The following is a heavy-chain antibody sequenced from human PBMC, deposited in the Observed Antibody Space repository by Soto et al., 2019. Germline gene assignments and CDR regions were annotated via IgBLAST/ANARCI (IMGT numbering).Heavy chain of an antibody. CDR2: ISCYNGKT. V-gene: IGHV1-18*03. D-gene: IGHD3-3*01. Sequence: QVQVVQSGDVVKETGASVRVSCKTSGYSFTAYGISWVRQAPGQGLEWMGWISCYNGKTKYAQKVQGRVTMTTDTSTSTAYMEVRSLRSDDMAIYYCARDAPPPELRFLEWHNYDYNGMDVWGQGTTVTVSS. CDR1: GYSFTAYG. CDR3: ARDAPPPELRFLEWHNYDYNGMDV. J-gene: IGHJ6*02.